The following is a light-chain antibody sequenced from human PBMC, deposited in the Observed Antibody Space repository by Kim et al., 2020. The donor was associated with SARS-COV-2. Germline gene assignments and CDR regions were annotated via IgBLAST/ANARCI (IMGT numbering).Light chain of an antibody. CDR2: GAS. V-gene: IGKV3-20*01. CDR3: QQYGSSPFN. CDR1: QSVSSSY. Sequence: SPGQRATLPCRASQSVSSSYLAWYQQKPGQAPRLLIYGASSRATGIPDRFSGSGSGTDFTLTISRLEPEDFAVYYCQQYGSSPFNFGQGTRLEIK. J-gene: IGKJ5*01.